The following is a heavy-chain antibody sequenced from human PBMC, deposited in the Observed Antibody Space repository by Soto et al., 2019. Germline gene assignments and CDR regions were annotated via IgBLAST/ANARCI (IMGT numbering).Heavy chain of an antibody. V-gene: IGHV1-24*01. CDR2: FDPEDGET. J-gene: IGHJ6*02. CDR1: GYTLTELS. CDR3: ATTGLGYYYYYYGMDV. Sequence: EASVKVSCKVSGYTLTELSMHWVRQAPGKGLEWMGGFDPEDGETIYAQKFQGRATMTEDTSTDTAYMELSSLRSEDTAVYYCATTGLGYYYYYYGMDVWGQGTTVTVSS. D-gene: IGHD4-17*01.